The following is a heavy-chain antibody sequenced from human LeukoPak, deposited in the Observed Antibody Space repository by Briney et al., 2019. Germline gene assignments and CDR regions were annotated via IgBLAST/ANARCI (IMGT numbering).Heavy chain of an antibody. CDR2: INRNGDSL. CDR3: ARRIEMATIGFDH. J-gene: IGHJ4*02. Sequence: GVSLRLSCAASGFTFKDYGMTWIRQAPGKGLEWVSGINRNGDSLDYADSVKGRFTISRNNAKNYLYLQMDNLRAEDTAFYYCARRIEMATIGFDHWGQGALVTVSS. CDR1: GFTFKDYG. V-gene: IGHV3-20*04. D-gene: IGHD5-24*01.